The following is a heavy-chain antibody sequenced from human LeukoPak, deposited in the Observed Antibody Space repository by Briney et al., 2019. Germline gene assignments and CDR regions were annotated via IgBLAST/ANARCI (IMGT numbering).Heavy chain of an antibody. CDR2: ISWNGGTT. V-gene: IGHV3-20*01. CDR1: GFNFDEYG. CDR3: ARGSTPGGLVWGSFDY. J-gene: IGHJ4*02. D-gene: IGHD7-27*01. Sequence: GGSLRLSCAASGFNFDEYGMSWVRQAPGKGLEWVSDISWNGGTTGYVDSVKGRFTISRDNAKNSLYLQMNSLSAEDTALYHCARGSTPGGLVWGSFDYWGQGTLVTASS.